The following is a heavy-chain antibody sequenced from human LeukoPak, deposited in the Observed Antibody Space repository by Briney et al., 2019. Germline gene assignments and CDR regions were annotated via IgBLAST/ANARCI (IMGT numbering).Heavy chain of an antibody. D-gene: IGHD1-26*01. CDR3: ARARGRAWFDP. V-gene: IGHV4-34*01. CDR2: INHSGST. CDR1: GGSFSGYH. Sequence: SETLSLTCAVYGGSFSGYHWSWIRQPPGKGLEWIGEINHSGSTNYNPSLKSRVTISVDTSKNQFSLKLSSVTAADTAVYYCARARGRAWFDPWGQGTLVTVSS. J-gene: IGHJ5*02.